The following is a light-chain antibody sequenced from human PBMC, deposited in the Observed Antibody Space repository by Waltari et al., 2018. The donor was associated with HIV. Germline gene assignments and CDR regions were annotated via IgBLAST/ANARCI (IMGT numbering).Light chain of an antibody. Sequence: QSVLTQPPSASGAPGQRVTISCSGSTPNIGSSNVTWYKQFSRAAPNLLSYADAQRPSGVPDRFSGSKSGTSASLVISGLQSEDEADYYCSTWDDRLNGVVFGGGTRLTVV. CDR2: ADA. J-gene: IGLJ2*01. V-gene: IGLV1-44*01. CDR1: TPNIGSSN. CDR3: STWDDRLNGVV.